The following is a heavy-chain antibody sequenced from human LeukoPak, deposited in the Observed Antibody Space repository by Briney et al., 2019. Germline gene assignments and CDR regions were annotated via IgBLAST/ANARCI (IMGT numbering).Heavy chain of an antibody. V-gene: IGHV3-15*01. CDR2: IKSKTDGGTT. J-gene: IGHJ4*02. CDR1: GFTFSNAW. D-gene: IGHD6-19*01. Sequence: GGSLRLSCAASGFTFSNAWMSWGRQAPGKGLEWVGRIKSKTDGGTTDYAAPVKGRFTISRDDSKNTLYLQMNSLKTEDTAVYYCTTEVYSSGWYFYWGQGTLVTVSS. CDR3: TTEVYSSGWYFY.